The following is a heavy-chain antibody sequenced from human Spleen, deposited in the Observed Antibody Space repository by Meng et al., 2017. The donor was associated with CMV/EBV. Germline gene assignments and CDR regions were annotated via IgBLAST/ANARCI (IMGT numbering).Heavy chain of an antibody. J-gene: IGHJ4*02. CDR3: ARDYNGYLGAFYY. CDR2: IYYSGST. Sequence: SETLSLTCTVSGGSISSGDYYWSWIRQPPGKGLEWIGYIYYSGSTYYNPSLKSRVTISVDTSKNQFSLKLSSVTAADTAVYYCARDYNGYLGAFYYWGQGTLVTVSS. D-gene: IGHD5-12*01. CDR1: GGSISSGDYY. V-gene: IGHV4-30-4*08.